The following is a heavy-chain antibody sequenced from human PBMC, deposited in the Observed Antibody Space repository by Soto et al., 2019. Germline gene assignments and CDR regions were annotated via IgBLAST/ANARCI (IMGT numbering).Heavy chain of an antibody. CDR1: GYTFTSYD. Sequence: GASVKGSCKGSGYTFTSYDINWVRQATGQGPEWMGWMNPNSGNTGYAQKFQGRLTMTRDRSTSTVYMELSSLRSEDTAVYYCARPEGYGSGSYYFDSWGQGTLVTVSS. CDR2: MNPNSGNT. D-gene: IGHD3-10*01. J-gene: IGHJ4*02. V-gene: IGHV1-8*01. CDR3: ARPEGYGSGSYYFDS.